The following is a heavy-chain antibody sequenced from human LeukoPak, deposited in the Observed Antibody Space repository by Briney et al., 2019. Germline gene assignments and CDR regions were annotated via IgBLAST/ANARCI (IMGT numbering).Heavy chain of an antibody. CDR3: AWGWAAGVDAFDI. D-gene: IGHD6-13*01. Sequence: SETLSLTCTVSGGSISSYYWGWIRQPPGKGLEWIGSIYYSGSTYYNPSLKSRVTISVDTSKNQFSLKLSSVTAADTAVYYCAWGWAAGVDAFDIWGQGTMVTVSS. J-gene: IGHJ3*02. V-gene: IGHV4-39*01. CDR2: IYYSGST. CDR1: GGSISSYY.